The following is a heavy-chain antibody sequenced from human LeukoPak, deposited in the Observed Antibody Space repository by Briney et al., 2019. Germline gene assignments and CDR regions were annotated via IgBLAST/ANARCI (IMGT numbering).Heavy chain of an antibody. V-gene: IGHV4-59*08. D-gene: IGHD5-24*01. Sequence: SETLSLTCTVSGGSMSSYYWSWIRQPPGKGLEWIGYIYYSGSTKYNPSLKSRVTISVGTSKNQFSLKLSSVTAADTAVYYCARGARAGYNLEPFDYWGQGTLVTVSS. CDR1: GGSMSSYY. CDR2: IYYSGST. CDR3: ARGARAGYNLEPFDY. J-gene: IGHJ4*02.